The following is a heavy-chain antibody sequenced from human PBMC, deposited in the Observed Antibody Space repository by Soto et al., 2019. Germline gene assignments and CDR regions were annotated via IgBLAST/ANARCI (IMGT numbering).Heavy chain of an antibody. D-gene: IGHD6-6*01. CDR3: ASSIAARLRFDP. Sequence: PGGSLRLSCAASGFTFSSYSMNWVRQAPGKGLEWVSYISSSSSTIYYADSVKGRFTISRDNAKNSLYLQMNSLRDEDTAVYYCASSIAARLRFDPWGQGTXVTVPS. J-gene: IGHJ5*02. CDR2: ISSSSSTI. CDR1: GFTFSSYS. V-gene: IGHV3-48*02.